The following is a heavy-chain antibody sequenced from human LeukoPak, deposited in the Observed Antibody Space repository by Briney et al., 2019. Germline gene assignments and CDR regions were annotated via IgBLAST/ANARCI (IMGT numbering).Heavy chain of an antibody. CDR3: ACQYYDILTCYTSFVYFDY. V-gene: IGHV3-53*01. Sequence: GGSLRLSCAASGFTVSSNYMSWVRQAPGKGLEWVSVIYSGGSTYYAGSVKGRFTISRDNTKNTLYLQMNSLRAEDTAVYYCACQYYDILTCYTSFVYFDYWGQGTLVTVSS. D-gene: IGHD3-9*01. CDR1: GFTVSSNY. J-gene: IGHJ4*02. CDR2: IYSGGST.